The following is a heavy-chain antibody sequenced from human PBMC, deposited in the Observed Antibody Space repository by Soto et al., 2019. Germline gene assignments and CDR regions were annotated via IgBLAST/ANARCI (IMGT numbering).Heavy chain of an antibody. Sequence: GGSLRLSCAASGFTFSSYGMHWVRQAPGKGLEWVAVISYDGSNKYYADSVKGRFTISRDNSKNTLYLQMNSLRAEDTAVYYCGKVRGLRFLPWLPTPCPLAARGR. J-gene: IGHJ2*01. CDR3: GKVRGLRFLPWLPTPCPLAA. D-gene: IGHD3-3*01. CDR2: ISYDGSNK. V-gene: IGHV3-30*18. CDR1: GFTFSSYG.